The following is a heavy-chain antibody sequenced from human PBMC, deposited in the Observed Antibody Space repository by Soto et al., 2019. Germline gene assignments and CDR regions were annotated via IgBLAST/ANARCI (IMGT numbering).Heavy chain of an antibody. V-gene: IGHV1-69*01. CDR1: GGLFSSFA. J-gene: IGHJ4*02. CDR2: IIPVFGTT. D-gene: IGHD3-10*02. Sequence: QEQLVQSGAEVKKPGSSVKVSCKDSGGLFSSFAISWVRQAPGQGLEWMGGIIPVFGTTNYAQKFQGRVKITAHESTNTAYVELSRLPSYDTAMYYCARGGGPYVSFNEFWGQGTQVTVSS. CDR3: ARGGGPYVSFNEF.